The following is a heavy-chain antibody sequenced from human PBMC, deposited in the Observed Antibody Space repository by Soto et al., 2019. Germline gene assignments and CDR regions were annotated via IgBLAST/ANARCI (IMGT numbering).Heavy chain of an antibody. Sequence: GGSLRLACAACGLSFRNSWMTWVLQAPGNGLEWVANIRDDGSDTFYVDSVKGRFSVSRDNAKNSLYLQMNSLRVEDTAVYYCARDAEKRSYYDFRSGSLHWAQGTLVPVSS. CDR3: ARDAEKRSYYDFRSGSLH. D-gene: IGHD3-3*01. CDR2: IRDDGSDT. V-gene: IGHV3-7*01. CDR1: GLSFRNSW. J-gene: IGHJ4*02.